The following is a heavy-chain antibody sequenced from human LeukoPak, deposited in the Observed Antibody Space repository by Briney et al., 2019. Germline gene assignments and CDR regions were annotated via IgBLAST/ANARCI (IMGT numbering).Heavy chain of an antibody. D-gene: IGHD4-17*01. Sequence: GGSLRLSCVASGFTFRNYWVSWIRLAPGKGLEFVANIKDDGSEKFYADSVKGRFTTSRDNAKNSLYLQMNSLRAEDTAVYYCARRQTTEFDYWGQGTLVTVSS. V-gene: IGHV3-7*01. CDR2: IKDDGSEK. CDR3: ARRQTTEFDY. CDR1: GFTFRNYW. J-gene: IGHJ4*02.